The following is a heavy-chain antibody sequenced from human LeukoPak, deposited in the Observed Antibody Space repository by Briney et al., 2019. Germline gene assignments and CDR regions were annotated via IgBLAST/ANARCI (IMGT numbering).Heavy chain of an antibody. Sequence: SETLSLTCTVSGGSIAGYYWSWIRQPAGKGLEYIGRFYSSGTSTNYTPSLKSRVTMSVATSKHQFSLRLDSVTAAATAVYYCARRGSGYPYYFYYWGQETLLTVSS. CDR1: GGSIAGYY. V-gene: IGHV4-4*07. CDR3: ARRGSGYPYYFYY. J-gene: IGHJ4*02. D-gene: IGHD3-22*01. CDR2: FYSSGTST.